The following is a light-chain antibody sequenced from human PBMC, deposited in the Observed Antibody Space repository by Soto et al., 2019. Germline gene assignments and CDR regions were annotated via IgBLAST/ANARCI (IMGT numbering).Light chain of an antibody. J-gene: IGKJ4*01. CDR1: QGISSY. CDR2: AAS. Sequence: DIQLTQSPSFLSASVGDRVTITCRASQGISSYLAWYQQKPGKAPKLLIYAASTLQSGVPSRFSGSGSGTEFTLSTSSLQPEDFATYFCQQLNSYPLTFGGGTKVEI. V-gene: IGKV1-9*01. CDR3: QQLNSYPLT.